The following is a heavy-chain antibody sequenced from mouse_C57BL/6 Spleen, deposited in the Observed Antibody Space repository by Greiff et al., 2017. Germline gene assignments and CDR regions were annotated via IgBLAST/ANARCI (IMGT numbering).Heavy chain of an antibody. V-gene: IGHV1-72*01. Sequence: QVQLQQPGAELVKPGASVKLSCKASGYTFTSYWMHWVKQRPGRGLGWIGRIDPNSGGTKYNEKFKSKATLTVDKPSSTADMQLSSLTSEDSAVYYCARGKGFYYGYDGWFADWGQGTLVTVSA. D-gene: IGHD2-2*01. CDR1: GYTFTSYW. CDR3: ARGKGFYYGYDGWFAD. J-gene: IGHJ3*01. CDR2: IDPNSGGT.